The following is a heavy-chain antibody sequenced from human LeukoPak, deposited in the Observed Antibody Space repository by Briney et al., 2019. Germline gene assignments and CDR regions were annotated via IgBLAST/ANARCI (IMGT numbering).Heavy chain of an antibody. J-gene: IGHJ4*02. Sequence: SETLSLTCTVSGGSISGYYWSWIRQPPGKGLEWIGYIYYSGSTNYNPSLKSRVTISVDTSKNQFSLKLSSVTAADTAVYYCARDLGYYDSSGYWSFDYWGQGTLVTVSS. CDR1: GGSISGYY. D-gene: IGHD3-22*01. CDR2: IYYSGST. CDR3: ARDLGYYDSSGYWSFDY. V-gene: IGHV4-59*12.